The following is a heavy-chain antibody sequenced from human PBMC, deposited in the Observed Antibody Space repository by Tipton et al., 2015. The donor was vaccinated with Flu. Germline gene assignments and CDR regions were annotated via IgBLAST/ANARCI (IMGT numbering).Heavy chain of an antibody. V-gene: IGHV3-23*01. J-gene: IGHJ4*02. CDR1: GFSFSDYW. CDR2: ISGNTGST. D-gene: IGHD3-22*01. CDR3: AKEWASSGYYPDY. Sequence: GSLRLSCAASGFSFSDYWMHWVRQAPGKGLEWVSAISGNTGSTYYADSVKGRFTISRDNSMNTLSLQMNSLRAEDTATYYCAKEWASSGYYPDYWGQGTLVTVSS.